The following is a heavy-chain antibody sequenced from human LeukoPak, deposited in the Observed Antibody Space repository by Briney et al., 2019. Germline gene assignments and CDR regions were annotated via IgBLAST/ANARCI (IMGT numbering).Heavy chain of an antibody. D-gene: IGHD6-13*01. CDR1: GYTLTELS. CDR2: FDPEDGET. V-gene: IGHV1-24*01. J-gene: IGHJ5*02. CDR3: ATASSSWYWFDP. Sequence: ASVKVSCKVSGYTLTELSMHWVRQAPGKGLEWMGGFDPEDGETIYAQKFQGRVTMTEDTYTDTAYMELSSLRSEDTAVYYCATASSSWYWFDPWGQGTLVTVSS.